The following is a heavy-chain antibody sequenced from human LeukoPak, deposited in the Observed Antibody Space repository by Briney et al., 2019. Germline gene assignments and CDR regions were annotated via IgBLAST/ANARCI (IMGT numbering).Heavy chain of an antibody. J-gene: IGHJ1*01. Sequence: ASVKVSCKAPGYTFTGYYMHWVRQAPGQGLEWMGWINPNSGGTNYAQKFQGRVTMTRDTSISTAYMELSRLRSDDTAVYYCARGGRYCSSTSCPLSFQHWGQGTLVTVSS. CDR2: INPNSGGT. V-gene: IGHV1-2*02. CDR1: GYTFTGYY. CDR3: ARGGRYCSSTSCPLSFQH. D-gene: IGHD2-2*01.